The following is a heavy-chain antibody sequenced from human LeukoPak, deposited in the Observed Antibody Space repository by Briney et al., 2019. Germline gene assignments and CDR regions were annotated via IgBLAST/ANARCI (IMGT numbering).Heavy chain of an antibody. V-gene: IGHV3-30*02. CDR1: GFTFSSYG. CDR2: IRYDGSNK. J-gene: IGHJ4*02. Sequence: GGSLRLSCAASGFTFSSYGMHWVRQAPGKGLEWVAFIRYDGSNKYYADSVKGRFTISRDNSKNTLYLQMNSLRAEDTAVYYCAKDRRTYYYGSGSYYLDYWGQGTLVTVSS. D-gene: IGHD3-10*01. CDR3: AKDRRTYYYGSGSYYLDY.